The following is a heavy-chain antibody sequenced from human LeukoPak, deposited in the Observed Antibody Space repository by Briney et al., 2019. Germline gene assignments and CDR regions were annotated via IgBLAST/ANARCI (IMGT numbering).Heavy chain of an antibody. D-gene: IGHD3-10*01. CDR2: IRYHGNEE. Sequence: PGGSLRLSCAASGFTFRTYAMHWVRRAPGKGLEWVAFIRYHGNEEFYADSVKGRFTISRDNSKNTLYLQMNSLTTEDTAAYFCAKDNDGSGSYYKTGLDYWGQGTQVTVSS. V-gene: IGHV3-30*02. CDR3: AKDNDGSGSYYKTGLDY. CDR1: GFTFRTYA. J-gene: IGHJ4*02.